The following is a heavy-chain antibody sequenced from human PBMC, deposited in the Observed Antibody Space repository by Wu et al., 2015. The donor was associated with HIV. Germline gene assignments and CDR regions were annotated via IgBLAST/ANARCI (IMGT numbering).Heavy chain of an antibody. CDR1: GYTFTSYD. CDR2: MNPNSGNT. Sequence: QVQLVQSGAEVKKPGASVKVSCKASGYTFTSYDINWVRQATGQGLEWMGWMNPNSGNTGYAQKLQGRVTMTTDTSTSTAYMDLRSLRSDDTAVYYCASIGDSYRYGYLDYWGQGTLVTVSS. CDR3: ASIGDSYRYGYLDY. J-gene: IGHJ4*02. D-gene: IGHD5-18*01. V-gene: IGHV1-8*01.